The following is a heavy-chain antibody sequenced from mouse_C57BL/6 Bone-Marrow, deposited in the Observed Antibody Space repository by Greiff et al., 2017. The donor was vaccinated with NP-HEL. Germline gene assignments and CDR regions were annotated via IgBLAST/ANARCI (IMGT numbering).Heavy chain of an antibody. Sequence: EVQLVESGGGLVQPKGSLKLSCAASGFSFNTYAMNWVRQAPGKGLEWVARIRSKSNNYATYSADSVKDRFTISRDDSESMLYLQMNDLKTEDAAMYYCVRQSYVGGYFDVWGTGTTVTVSS. J-gene: IGHJ1*03. CDR1: GFSFNTYA. CDR2: IRSKSNNYAT. CDR3: VRQSYVGGYFDV. V-gene: IGHV10-1*01. D-gene: IGHD1-1*01.